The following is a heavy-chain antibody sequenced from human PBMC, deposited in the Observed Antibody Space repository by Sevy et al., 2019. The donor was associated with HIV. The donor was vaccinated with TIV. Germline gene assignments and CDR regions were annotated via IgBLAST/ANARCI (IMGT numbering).Heavy chain of an antibody. V-gene: IGHV4-61*02. Sequence: SETLSLTCTVSGGSISSGSYYWSWIRQPAGKGLEWIGRIYTSGSTNYNPSLKSRVTISVDTSKNQFYLKLSSVTAADTAVYYCARAVMDDILTGYYGAMDVWGKGTTVTVSS. D-gene: IGHD3-9*01. CDR3: ARAVMDDILTGYYGAMDV. CDR1: GGSISSGSYY. CDR2: IYTSGST. J-gene: IGHJ6*03.